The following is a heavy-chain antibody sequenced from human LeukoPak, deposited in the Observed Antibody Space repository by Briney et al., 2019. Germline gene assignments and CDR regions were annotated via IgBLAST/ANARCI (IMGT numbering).Heavy chain of an antibody. J-gene: IGHJ4*02. CDR2: ISSDGNTK. CDR1: GFTFSNHG. CDR3: AKEGSANYLSFDH. V-gene: IGHV3-30*18. Sequence: PGGSLRLSSAASGFTFSNHGMHWVRQAPGKGLEWVAVISSDGNTKYYSDSVKGRFTISRDNSKNVMSLQMDSLTREDTAVYYCAKEGSANYLSFDHWGQGTLVTVSS. D-gene: IGHD4/OR15-4a*01.